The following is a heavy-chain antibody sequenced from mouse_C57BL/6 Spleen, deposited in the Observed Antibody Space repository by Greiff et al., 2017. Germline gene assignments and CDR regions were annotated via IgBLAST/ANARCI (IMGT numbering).Heavy chain of an antibody. J-gene: IGHJ4*01. D-gene: IGHD2-4*01. V-gene: IGHV14-3*01. Sequence: EVKLVESVAELVRPGASVKLSCTASGFNIKNTYMHWVKQRPEQGLEWIGRIDPANGNTKYAPKFQGKATITADTSSNTAYLQLSSLTSEDTAIYYCARYDYDEDYAMDYWGQGTSVTVSS. CDR3: ARYDYDEDYAMDY. CDR1: GFNIKNTY. CDR2: IDPANGNT.